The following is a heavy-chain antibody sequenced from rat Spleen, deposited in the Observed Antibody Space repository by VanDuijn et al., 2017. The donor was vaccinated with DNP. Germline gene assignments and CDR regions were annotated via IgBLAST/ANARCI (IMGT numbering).Heavy chain of an antibody. CDR2: IWNEGAT. CDR1: GLSLPSNS. V-gene: IGHV2-47*01. J-gene: IGHJ2*01. D-gene: IGHD4-3*01. CDR3: ARRGNSGYFDY. Sequence: QVQLKESGPGLVQPSQTLSLTCPVSGLSLPSNSVSWIRQPPGKGLEWTGEIWNEGATDYNSAIKARLSISRDTAKSQVFLKMNSLQAEDTAMYFCARRGNSGYFDYWGQGVMVTVSS.